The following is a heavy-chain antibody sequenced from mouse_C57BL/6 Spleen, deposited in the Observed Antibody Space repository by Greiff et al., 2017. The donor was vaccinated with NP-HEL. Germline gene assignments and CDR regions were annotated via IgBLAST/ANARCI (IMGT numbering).Heavy chain of an antibody. D-gene: IGHD4-1*01. CDR3: ASHSHWDVGFDY. CDR2: ISSGGSYT. Sequence: EVKLVESGGDLVKPGGSLKLSCAASGFTFSSYGMSWVRQTPDKRLEWVATISSGGSYTYYPDSVKGRFTISRDKAKNTLYLQMSSLKSEDTAMYYCASHSHWDVGFDYWGQGTTLTVSS. V-gene: IGHV5-6*02. CDR1: GFTFSSYG. J-gene: IGHJ2*01.